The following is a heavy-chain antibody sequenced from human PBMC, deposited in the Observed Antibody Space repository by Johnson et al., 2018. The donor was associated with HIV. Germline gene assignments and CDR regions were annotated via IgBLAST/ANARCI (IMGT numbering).Heavy chain of an antibody. Sequence: VLLVESGGVVVQPGGSLRLSCAASGFTFDDYAMHWVRQAPGKGLEWVSLISWDGGSTYYADSVKGRFTISRDNSKNSLYLQMNSLRAEDTALYYCASVYYYDSSGIDAFDIWGQGTMVTVSS. D-gene: IGHD3-22*01. CDR3: ASVYYYDSSGIDAFDI. J-gene: IGHJ3*02. V-gene: IGHV3-43D*03. CDR1: GFTFDDYA. CDR2: ISWDGGST.